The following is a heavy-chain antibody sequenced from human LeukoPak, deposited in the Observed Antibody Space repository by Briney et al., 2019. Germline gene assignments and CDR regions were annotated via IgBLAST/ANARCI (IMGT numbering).Heavy chain of an antibody. V-gene: IGHV3-21*01. J-gene: IGHJ6*03. CDR3: ASGGDTFGLGMDV. CDR2: ITSSGRYI. CDR1: GFTFSSYE. D-gene: IGHD3/OR15-3a*01. Sequence: PGGSLRLSCAASGFTFSSYEMNWVRQAPGKGLEWVSSITSSGRYIYYADSVKGRFTISRDNAKNSLYLQMNSLRAEDTAVYYCASGGDTFGLGMDVWGKGTTVTVSS.